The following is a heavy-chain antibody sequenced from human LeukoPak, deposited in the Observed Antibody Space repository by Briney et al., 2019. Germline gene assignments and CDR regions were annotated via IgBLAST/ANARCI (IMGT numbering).Heavy chain of an antibody. CDR3: ARGGYSYGWNDAFDI. CDR1: GYTFTSYD. V-gene: IGHV1-8*01. CDR2: MNPNSGNT. J-gene: IGHJ3*02. Sequence: GASVKVSCKASGYTFTSYDISWVRQATGQGLEWMGWMNPNSGNTGYAQKFQGRVTMTRNTSISTAYMELSSLRSEDTAVYYCARGGYSYGWNDAFDIWGQATMVTVSS. D-gene: IGHD5-18*01.